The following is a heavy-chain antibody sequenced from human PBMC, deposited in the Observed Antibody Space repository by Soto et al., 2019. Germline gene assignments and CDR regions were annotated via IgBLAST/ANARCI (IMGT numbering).Heavy chain of an antibody. D-gene: IGHD6-19*01. CDR1: GFTFSSYG. CDR2: IWYDGSNK. CDR3: ARDRAYSSGWYLAY. Sequence: GGSLRLSCAASGFTFSSYGMHWVRQAPGKGLEWVAVIWYDGSNKYYADSVKGRFTISRDNSKNTLYLQMNSLRAEDTAVYYCARDRAYSSGWYLAYWGQGTLVTVSS. J-gene: IGHJ4*02. V-gene: IGHV3-33*08.